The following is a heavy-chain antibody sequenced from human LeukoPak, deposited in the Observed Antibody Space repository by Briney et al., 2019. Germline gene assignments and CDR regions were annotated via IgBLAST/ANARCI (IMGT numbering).Heavy chain of an antibody. V-gene: IGHV4-34*01. CDR1: GGSFSGYY. J-gene: IGHJ3*02. Sequence: SETLSLTCAASGGSFSGYYWSWIRQPPGKGLEWIGEINHSGNTIYNPSLKSRVTISVDTSKNQFSLKLSSVTAADTAVYYCVRGLFDSSSYRAFDIWGQGTMVTVSS. CDR2: INHSGNT. CDR3: VRGLFDSSSYRAFDI. D-gene: IGHD3-22*01.